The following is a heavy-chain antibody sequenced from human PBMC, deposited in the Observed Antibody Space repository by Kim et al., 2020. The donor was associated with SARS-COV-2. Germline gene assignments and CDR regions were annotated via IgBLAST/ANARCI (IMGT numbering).Heavy chain of an antibody. CDR1: GFPFSSHS. V-gene: IGHV3-30-3*01. Sequence: GGSLRLSCVASGFPFSSHSIHWVRQAPGKGLEWVAVISKDGSIIFYADSVRGRFTISRDDSRNTVYLQMNSLTTEDTALYYCAREIGTHFLCDFWGQGTL. J-gene: IGHJ4*02. CDR3: AREIGTHFLCDF. D-gene: IGHD1-1*01. CDR2: ISKDGSII.